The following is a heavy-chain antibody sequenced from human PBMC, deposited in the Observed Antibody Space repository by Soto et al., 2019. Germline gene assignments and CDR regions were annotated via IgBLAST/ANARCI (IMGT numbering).Heavy chain of an antibody. Sequence: EASVKVSCKASGGTFSSYAISWVRQAPGQGLEWMGGIIPISDTTNYAQKFQGRVTITADESTSTAYMELSSLRSEDTAVYYCARSQGSSTSLEIYYYYYYGMDVWGQGTMVTVSS. D-gene: IGHD2-2*01. CDR2: IIPISDTT. V-gene: IGHV1-69*13. CDR1: GGTFSSYA. J-gene: IGHJ6*02. CDR3: ARSQGSSTSLEIYYYYYYGMDV.